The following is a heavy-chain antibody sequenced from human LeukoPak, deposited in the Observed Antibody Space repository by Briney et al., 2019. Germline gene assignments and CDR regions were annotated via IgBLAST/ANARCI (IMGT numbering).Heavy chain of an antibody. CDR1: GGSISSYY. CDR3: ATGRVYYASEF. CDR2: VFYTGST. J-gene: IGHJ1*01. V-gene: IGHV4-59*03. D-gene: IGHD3-10*01. Sequence: SETLSLTCTVSGGSISSYYWSWIRQPPGKGLEWIGYVFYTGSTNYNPSLMGRVTISLDTSKNQFSLRLTSVTAADTAVYYCATGRVYYASEFWGQGAPVTVSS.